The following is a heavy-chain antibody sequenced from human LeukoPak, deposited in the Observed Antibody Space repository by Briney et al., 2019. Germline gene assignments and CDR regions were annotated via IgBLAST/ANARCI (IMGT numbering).Heavy chain of an antibody. CDR1: GFTFSSAW. V-gene: IGHV3-21*05. Sequence: GGSLRLSCAASGFTFSSAWMNWVRQAPGKGLEWVSYISSSSSYTNYADSVKGRFTISRDNAKNSLYLQMNSLRAEDTAVYYCARDRPSYSSSSGGDYWGQGTLVTVSS. D-gene: IGHD6-6*01. J-gene: IGHJ4*02. CDR2: ISSSSSYT. CDR3: ARDRPSYSSSSGGDY.